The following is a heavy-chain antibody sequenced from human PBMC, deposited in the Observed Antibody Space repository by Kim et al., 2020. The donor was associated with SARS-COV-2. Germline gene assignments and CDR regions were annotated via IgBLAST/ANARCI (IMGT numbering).Heavy chain of an antibody. CDR2: ISGSGGST. D-gene: IGHD3-3*01. V-gene: IGHV3-23*01. J-gene: IGHJ4*02. CDR1: GFTFSSYA. CDR3: AKDPYYDFWSGYYFGY. Sequence: GESLRLSCAASGFTFSSYAMSWVRQAPGKGLEWVSAISGSGGSTYYADSVKGRFTISRDNSKNTLYLQMNSLRAEDTAVYYCAKDPYYDFWSGYYFGYWGQGTLVTVSS.